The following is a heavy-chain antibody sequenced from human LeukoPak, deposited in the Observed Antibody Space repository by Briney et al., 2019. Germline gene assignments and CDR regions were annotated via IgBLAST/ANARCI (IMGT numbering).Heavy chain of an antibody. V-gene: IGHV4-4*07. J-gene: IGHJ3*02. D-gene: IGHD3-22*01. CDR1: SGSISSFC. CDR2: IYTSGST. Sequence: SETLSLTCTVSSGSISSFCRSWIRQPAGKGLEWIGRIYTSGSTNYNPSLKSRVTMSVDTSKNQFYLKMSSVTAADTAVYYCARVGTMIVVADAFDIWGQGTMVTVSS. CDR3: ARVGTMIVVADAFDI.